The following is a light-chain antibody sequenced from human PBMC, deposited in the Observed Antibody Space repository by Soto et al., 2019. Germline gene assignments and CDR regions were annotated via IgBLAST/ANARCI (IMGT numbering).Light chain of an antibody. CDR2: GAS. Sequence: EIVLTQSPGTLSLSPGERATLSCRASQSVSSSYLAWYQQKPGQAPRLLIYGASSRATGIPDRFSGSGSGTAFTLTISRLEPEDFAVYYCQQYGSSPPSGTFGQGTKLEIK. CDR1: QSVSSSY. V-gene: IGKV3-20*01. J-gene: IGKJ2*01. CDR3: QQYGSSPPSGT.